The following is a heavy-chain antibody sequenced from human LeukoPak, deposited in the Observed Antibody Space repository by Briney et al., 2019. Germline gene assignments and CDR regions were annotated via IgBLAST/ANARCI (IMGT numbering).Heavy chain of an antibody. CDR3: ARWIDY. V-gene: IGHV1-2*02. CDR1: GYTFTSYA. J-gene: IGHJ4*02. D-gene: IGHD5-12*01. Sequence: ASVKVSCKASGYTFTSYAINWVRQAPGQGLEWMGWINPNTGGTNYAQTFQGRVTMTRDTSITTVYMELSRLRSDDTAVYYCARWIDYWGQGTLVTVSS. CDR2: INPNTGGT.